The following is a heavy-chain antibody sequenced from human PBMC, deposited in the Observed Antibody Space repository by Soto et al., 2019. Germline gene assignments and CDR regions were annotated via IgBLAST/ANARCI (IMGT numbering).Heavy chain of an antibody. V-gene: IGHV1-24*01. CDR3: ATLGRYFDWLLFSGEINWFDP. Sequence: GASVKVSCKVSGYTLTELSMHWVRQAPGKGLEWMGGFDPEDGETIYAQKFQGRVTMTEDTSTDTAYMELSSLRSEDTAVYYCATLGRYFDWLLFSGEINWFDPWGQGTLVTVSS. CDR2: FDPEDGET. D-gene: IGHD3-9*01. CDR1: GYTLTELS. J-gene: IGHJ5*02.